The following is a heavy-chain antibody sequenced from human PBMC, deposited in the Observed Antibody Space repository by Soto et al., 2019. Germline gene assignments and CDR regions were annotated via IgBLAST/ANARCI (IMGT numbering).Heavy chain of an antibody. CDR3: TSGITIFGVVTSRAWEYYFEY. CDR2: IYYSGST. CDR1: GGSISSGAYY. Sequence: QVHLQEPGPGLVKPSQTLSLTCTVSGGSISSGAYYWSWIRQHPGKGLEWIGNIYYSGSTYYNPSLKSRVTISEDMYKNQISLKVSSVTAADTAVYYCTSGITIFGVVTSRAWEYYFEYLGQGSLVSV. V-gene: IGHV4-31*03. D-gene: IGHD3-3*01. J-gene: IGHJ4*02.